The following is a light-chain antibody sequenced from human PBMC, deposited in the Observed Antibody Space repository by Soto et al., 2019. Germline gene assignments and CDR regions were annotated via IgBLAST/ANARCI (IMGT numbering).Light chain of an antibody. CDR1: QSISSW. CDR2: DAS. Sequence: DLPMTQSPSTLSASVGDRVTITCRASQSISSWLAWYQQKPGKAPKLLIYDASSLESGVPSRFSASGSWTEFTLTISSLQPDDFATYYCQHYNSYPYTFGQGTKLEIK. V-gene: IGKV1-5*01. J-gene: IGKJ2*01. CDR3: QHYNSYPYT.